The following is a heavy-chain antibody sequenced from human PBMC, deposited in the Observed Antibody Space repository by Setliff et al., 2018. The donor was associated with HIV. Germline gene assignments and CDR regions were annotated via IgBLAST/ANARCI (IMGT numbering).Heavy chain of an antibody. CDR2: ISGSGGST. D-gene: IGHD6-19*01. J-gene: IGHJ3*02. CDR1: GFIFSDFY. V-gene: IGHV3-11*01. CDR3: ARAVADTGGSFDI. Sequence: GGSLRLSCTASGFIFSDFYMSWIRQAPGKGLEWISDISGSGGSTYYADSVKGRFTISRDNSKNTLYLQMNSLRAEDTAVYYCARAVADTGGSFDIWGQGTMVTVSS.